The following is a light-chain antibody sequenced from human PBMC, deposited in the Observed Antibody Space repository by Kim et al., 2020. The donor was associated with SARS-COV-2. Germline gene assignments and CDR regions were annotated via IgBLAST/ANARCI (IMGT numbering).Light chain of an antibody. V-gene: IGKV1D-13*01. Sequence: ASVGDRVTLTCRARQGVRSALAPYHQKPEKAPKLLIYDASSLESGVPSRVSGSGSGTHFTLTLSSLQPQDFATHYCAQFNNYPFTFGQGTRLEI. J-gene: IGKJ5*01. CDR2: DAS. CDR1: QGVRSA. CDR3: AQFNNYPFT.